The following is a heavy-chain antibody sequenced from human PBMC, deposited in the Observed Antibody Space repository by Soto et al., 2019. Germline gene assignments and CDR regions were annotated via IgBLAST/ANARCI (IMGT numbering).Heavy chain of an antibody. CDR1: GFTFSNYA. Sequence: EVQLLESGGGLVQPGGSLRLSCAASGFTFSNYAIAWVRQAPGKGLEWVSGGSGSGGTTYYADSVKGRFTISRDNSKDTLHLQMNSLRAEDTAVYYCAKTPRQWLVYFDYGGQGALVTVSS. J-gene: IGHJ4*02. V-gene: IGHV3-23*01. CDR3: AKTPRQWLVYFDY. D-gene: IGHD6-19*01. CDR2: GSGSGGTT.